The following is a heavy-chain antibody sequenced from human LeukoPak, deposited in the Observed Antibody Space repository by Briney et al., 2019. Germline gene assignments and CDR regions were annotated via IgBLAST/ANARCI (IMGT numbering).Heavy chain of an antibody. CDR2: LSGNGGST. J-gene: IGHJ6*02. CDR1: GFTFSTYA. V-gene: IGHV3-23*01. CDR3: TSNYYYYGMDV. Sequence: GGSLRLSCAASGFTFSTYAMNWVRQAPGRGLEWVSTLSGNGGSTYYADSVKGRFTISRDNSKNTLYLQMNSLRAEDTAVYYCTSNYYYYGMDVWGQGTTVTVSS.